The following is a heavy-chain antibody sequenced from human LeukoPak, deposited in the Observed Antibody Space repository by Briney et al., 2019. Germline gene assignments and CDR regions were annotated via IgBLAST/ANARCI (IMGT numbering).Heavy chain of an antibody. CDR1: GFTFSSYA. D-gene: IGHD6-13*01. CDR2: ISSNGGGT. CDR3: ARISRSSSWSRRSYYYYYMDV. V-gene: IGHV3-64*01. Sequence: GGSLRLSCAASGFTFSSYAMHWVRQAPGKGLEYVSAISSNGGGTYYANSVKGRFTISRDNSKNTLYLQMGSLRAEDMAVYYCARISRSSSWSRRSYYYYYMDVWGKGTTVTISS. J-gene: IGHJ6*03.